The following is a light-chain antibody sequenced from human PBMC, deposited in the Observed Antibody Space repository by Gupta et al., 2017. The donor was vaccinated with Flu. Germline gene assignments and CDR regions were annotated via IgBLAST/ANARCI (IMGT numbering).Light chain of an antibody. J-gene: IGKJ2*01. CDR1: QPINNNY. CDR2: STS. CDR3: RQDSNPLHT. Sequence: EAVLTQSPRSPSLSPGERVTLSCRSRQPINNNYLAWYQQKPGQAPRLLIFSTSCRATGLPDRFSGSGYCTDFTLTIIRLEPDDFALFYWRQDSNPLHTFGQGTKLQIK. V-gene: IGKV3-20*01.